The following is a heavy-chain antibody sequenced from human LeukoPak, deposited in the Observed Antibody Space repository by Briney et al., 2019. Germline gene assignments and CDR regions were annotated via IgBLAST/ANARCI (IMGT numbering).Heavy chain of an antibody. CDR2: IKSKTDGRTT. CDR3: TTVSGFGEFSYYYYYMDV. CDR1: GFTFSNAW. V-gene: IGHV3-15*01. D-gene: IGHD3-10*01. J-gene: IGHJ6*03. Sequence: GGSLRLSCAASGFTFSNAWMSWVRQAPGKGLEWVGRIKSKTDGRTTDYAAPVKGRFTISRDDSKNTLYLQMNSLKTEDTAVYYCTTVSGFGEFSYYYYYMDVWGKGTTVTVSS.